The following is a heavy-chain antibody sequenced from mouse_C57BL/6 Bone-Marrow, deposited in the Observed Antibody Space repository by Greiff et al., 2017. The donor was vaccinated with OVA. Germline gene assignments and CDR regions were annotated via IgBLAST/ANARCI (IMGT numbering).Heavy chain of an antibody. Sequence: EVKLVESGGGLVQPKGSLKLSCAASGFSFNTYAMNWVRQAPGKGLEWVARIRSKSNNYATYYADSVKDRFTISRDDSESMLYLQMNNLKTEDTAMYYCVRHGSKYFDYWGQGTTLTVSS. CDR3: VRHGSKYFDY. CDR1: GFSFNTYA. CDR2: IRSKSNNYAT. D-gene: IGHD1-1*01. V-gene: IGHV10-1*01. J-gene: IGHJ2*01.